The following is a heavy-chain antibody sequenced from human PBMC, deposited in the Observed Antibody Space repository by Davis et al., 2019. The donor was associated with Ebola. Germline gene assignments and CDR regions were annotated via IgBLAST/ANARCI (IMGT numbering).Heavy chain of an antibody. V-gene: IGHV4-4*02. J-gene: IGHJ6*02. CDR3: ASWRAVAGTRHYYYGMDV. CDR2: IYHSGST. CDR1: GGSISSSNW. Sequence: PSETLSLTCAVSGGSISSSNWWSWVRQPPGKGLEWIGEIYHSGSTNYNPSLKSRVTISVDKSKNQFSLKLSSVTAANTAVYYCASWRAVAGTRHYYYGMDVWGQGTTVTVSS. D-gene: IGHD6-19*01.